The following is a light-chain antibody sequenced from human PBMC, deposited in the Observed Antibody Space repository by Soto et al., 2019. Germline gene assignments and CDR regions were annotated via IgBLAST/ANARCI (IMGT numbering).Light chain of an antibody. Sequence: QSVLTQPASVSGSPGQSITISCIGTSSDVGGYNYVSWYQQQAGKAPKLIIHEVSNRPSGVSNRFSGSKSGNTASLTISGLQAEDEADYYCDSYTSSRAYVFGIGNKVTV. CDR2: EVS. CDR1: SSDVGGYNY. CDR3: DSYTSSRAYV. J-gene: IGLJ1*01. V-gene: IGLV2-14*01.